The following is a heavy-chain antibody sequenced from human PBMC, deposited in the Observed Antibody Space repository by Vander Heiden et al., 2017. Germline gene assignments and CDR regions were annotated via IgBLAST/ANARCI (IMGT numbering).Heavy chain of an antibody. CDR3: ARRCSSTSCYWYYYGMDV. CDR2: IYYSGST. CDR1: GGSISSGGYY. D-gene: IGHD2-2*01. Sequence: QVQLQESGPGLVKPSQTLSPTCTVSGGSISSGGYYWSWIRQHPGKGLEWIGYIYYSGSTYYNPSLKSRVTISVDTSKSQFSLKLNSVTAADTAVYYCARRCSSTSCYWYYYGMDVWGQGTTVTVSS. J-gene: IGHJ6*02. V-gene: IGHV4-31*03.